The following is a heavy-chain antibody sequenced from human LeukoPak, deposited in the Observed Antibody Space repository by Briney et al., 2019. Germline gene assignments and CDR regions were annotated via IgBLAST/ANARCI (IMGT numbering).Heavy chain of an antibody. CDR3: ARELTMGTLGPTWFDS. Sequence: GGSLRLSCAASGFAVGNKDLSWVRQAPGKGLEWVSVIYIDGKTYNAESVKGRFTISRDNSKNTLYLQMNSLRVEDTAIYYCARELTMGTLGPTWFDSWGQGTLVTVSS. J-gene: IGHJ5*01. D-gene: IGHD3-10*01. V-gene: IGHV3-53*01. CDR1: GFAVGNKD. CDR2: IYIDGKT.